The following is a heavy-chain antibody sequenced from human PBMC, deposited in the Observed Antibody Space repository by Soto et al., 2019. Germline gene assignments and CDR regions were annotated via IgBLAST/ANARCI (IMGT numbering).Heavy chain of an antibody. CDR1: GFTFSSYG. D-gene: IGHD3-10*01. CDR3: AKGRNMVRGVNAIYYYYGMDV. V-gene: IGHV3-30*18. CDR2: ISYDGSNK. Sequence: QVQLVESGGGVVQPGRSLRLSCAASGFTFSSYGMHWVRQAPGKGLEWVAVISYDGSNKYYADSVKRRFTISRDNSKNTLYLQMNSLRAEDTAVYYCAKGRNMVRGVNAIYYYYGMDVWGQGTTVTVSS. J-gene: IGHJ6*02.